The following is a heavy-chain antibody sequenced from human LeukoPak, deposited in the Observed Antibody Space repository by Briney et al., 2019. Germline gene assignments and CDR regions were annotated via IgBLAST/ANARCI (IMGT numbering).Heavy chain of an antibody. J-gene: IGHJ4*02. CDR3: ASGLRPWI. CDR1: GFNFSAYW. D-gene: IGHD2-15*01. Sequence: GGSLRLSCAASGFNFSAYWTTWVRQAPGKGLERVANIKEDGSEKYYVDSVKGRFTISRDNAKNSLYLQMNSLRAEDTAVYYCASGLRPWIWGQGTLVTVSS. CDR2: IKEDGSEK. V-gene: IGHV3-7*05.